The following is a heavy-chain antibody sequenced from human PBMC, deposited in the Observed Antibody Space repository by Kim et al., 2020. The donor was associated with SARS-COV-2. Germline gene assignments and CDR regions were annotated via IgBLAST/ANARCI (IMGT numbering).Heavy chain of an antibody. J-gene: IGHJ3*01. CDR1: GFTFSTFSTYG. CDR3: ADRSSYAFSV. V-gene: IGHV3-23*01. Sequence: GGSLRLSCVGSGFTFSTFSTYGMNWVRRAPGKGLEWVSLITSAGATYYADSVKGRFTISRDNSKNTLYLQMDSLRAEDTAVYYCADRSSYAFSVWGQGTRVTVSS. CDR2: ITSAGAT.